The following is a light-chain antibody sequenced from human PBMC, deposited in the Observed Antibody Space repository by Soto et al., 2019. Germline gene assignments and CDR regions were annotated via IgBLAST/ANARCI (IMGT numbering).Light chain of an antibody. CDR3: QQFHSSAIA. V-gene: IGKV1-13*02. CDR2: DAS. CDR1: QVIRSA. J-gene: IGKJ5*01. Sequence: ALQLTQTPSSLSASVGDRVSMTCRASQVIRSALAWYQQKPGNTPELLIYDASTLEVGVPSRFSGSGSGTQFTLTISNVQPEDFATYYCQQFHSSAIAFGQGTRLEIK.